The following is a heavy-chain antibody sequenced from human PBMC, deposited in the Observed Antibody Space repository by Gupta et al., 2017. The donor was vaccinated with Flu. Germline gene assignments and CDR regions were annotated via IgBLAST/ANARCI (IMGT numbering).Heavy chain of an antibody. CDR2: IAQDGSQR. D-gene: IGHD2-21*01. V-gene: IGHV3-7*01. CDR1: GLIFSNYW. J-gene: IGHJ4*02. CDR3: ARDIPGGRQEFDY. Sequence: EVQLVESGGDLVQPGGSLRLSCTASGLIFSNYWMTWVRQAPGKGLEWVANIAQDGSQRHHVDSVKGRFTISRDNAQNSLYLHMNSLRAEDTAVYYCARDIPGGRQEFDYWGQGTLVTVSS.